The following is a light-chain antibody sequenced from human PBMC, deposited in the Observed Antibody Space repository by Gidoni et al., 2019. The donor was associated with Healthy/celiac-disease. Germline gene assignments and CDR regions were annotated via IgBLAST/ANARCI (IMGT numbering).Light chain of an antibody. J-gene: IGKJ4*01. CDR2: GAS. CDR1: QSVSSSY. CDR3: QQYGSSPRT. V-gene: IGKV3-20*01. Sequence: EIVLTQSPATLPLSPGERATLSCGASQSVSSSYLAWYQQKPGQAPRLLSYGASSRATGIPDRLSGSGSGTDFTLTISRLEPEDFAVYYCQQYGSSPRTFGGGTKVEIK.